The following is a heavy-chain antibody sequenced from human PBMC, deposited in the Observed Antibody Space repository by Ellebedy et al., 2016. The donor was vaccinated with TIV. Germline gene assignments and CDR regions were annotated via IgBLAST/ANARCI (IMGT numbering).Heavy chain of an antibody. CDR2: ISSNGGST. CDR1: GFTFSSYA. Sequence: PGGSLRLSCAASGFTFSSYAMHWVRKATGKGLEYVSAISSNGGSTYYADSVKGRFTISRDNSKNTLYLQMGSLRAEDMAVYYCARGSSSWYAPIDYWGQGTLVTVSS. J-gene: IGHJ4*02. CDR3: ARGSSSWYAPIDY. V-gene: IGHV3-64*02. D-gene: IGHD6-13*01.